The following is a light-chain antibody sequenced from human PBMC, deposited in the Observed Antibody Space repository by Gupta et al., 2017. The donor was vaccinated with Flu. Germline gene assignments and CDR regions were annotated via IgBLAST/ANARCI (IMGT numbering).Light chain of an antibody. CDR2: KAS. V-gene: IGKV1-5*03. J-gene: IGKJ4*01. CDR3: CQEESCWLT. Sequence: DIQMTQSPSTLSAYVGDRVTITCRASQSLSSWLAWYQQKPGRAPNLLLYKASNVESGVPSTFSGSGSARXFSLTIXSRQPPDFATYYCCQEESCWLTFGXGTKVEI. CDR1: QSLSSW.